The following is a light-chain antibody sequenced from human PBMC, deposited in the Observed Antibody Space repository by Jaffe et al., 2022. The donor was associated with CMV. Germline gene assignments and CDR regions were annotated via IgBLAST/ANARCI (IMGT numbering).Light chain of an antibody. CDR1: SSNIANNA. Sequence: QSVLTQPPSVSEAPRQRVTISCSGSSSNIANNAVNWYQQLPGKTPKLLIYFDDLVPSGVSDRFSGSKSGTSASLAISGLQSEDEADYYCATWDDRLNGWVFGGGTKLTVL. CDR3: ATWDDRLNGWV. V-gene: IGLV1-36*01. CDR2: FDD. J-gene: IGLJ3*02.